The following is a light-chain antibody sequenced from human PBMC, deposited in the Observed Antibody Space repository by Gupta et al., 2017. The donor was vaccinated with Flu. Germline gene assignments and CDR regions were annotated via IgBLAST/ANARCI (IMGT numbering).Light chain of an antibody. J-gene: IGKJ2*03. CDR2: AAS. Sequence: AIRMTQSPSSFSASTGDRVTITCRASQGISSYLAWYQQKPGKAPKLLIYAASTSQSRVPSRFSGTGSGTXFTLTIXCLQSEAFATYYCHRDYTYGHSFGXGTKLEI. CDR3: HRDYTYGHS. V-gene: IGKV1-8*01. CDR1: QGISSY.